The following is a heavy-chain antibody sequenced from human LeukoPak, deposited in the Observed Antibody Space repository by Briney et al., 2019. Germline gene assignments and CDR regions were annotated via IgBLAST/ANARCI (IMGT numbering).Heavy chain of an antibody. J-gene: IGHJ5*01. D-gene: IGHD4-17*01. CDR1: GFTFSNYW. CDR3: ARLKDAVTIFDC. CDR2: IKEDGRDK. Sequence: AGGSLRLSCIASGFTFSNYWMSWVRQAPGKGLEWVASIKEDGRDKYYVDSVKGRFTISRDNTKNSLFVQMSSLRAEDTAVYYCARLKDAVTIFDCWGQGILVTVSS. V-gene: IGHV3-7*01.